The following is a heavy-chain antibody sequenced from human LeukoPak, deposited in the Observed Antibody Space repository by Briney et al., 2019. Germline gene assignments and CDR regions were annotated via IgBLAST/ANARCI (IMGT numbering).Heavy chain of an antibody. V-gene: IGHV3-30*02. Sequence: GGSLRLSCAASGLSFSSYGMHWVRQAPGKGLEWVAFIQYDGSNKFYADSVKGRFTISRDNSKNTLYLQMNSLRVEDTAVYYCAKSWNYYDSSGDDALDIWGQGTMVTVSS. J-gene: IGHJ3*02. CDR2: IQYDGSNK. CDR3: AKSWNYYDSSGDDALDI. CDR1: GLSFSSYG. D-gene: IGHD3-22*01.